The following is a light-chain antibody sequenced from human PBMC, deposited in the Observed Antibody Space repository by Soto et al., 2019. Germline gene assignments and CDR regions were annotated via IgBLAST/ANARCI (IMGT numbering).Light chain of an antibody. Sequence: IVLTQSPGILSLSLGERATLSCRASQNVSNNYLAWYQQRPGQIPRLLIYSASSRAAGIPDRFSGSGSGTDFTLTITRLEPDDFAVYYCQHFDNSLFTFGPGTKVDIK. CDR1: QNVSNNY. CDR2: SAS. J-gene: IGKJ3*01. CDR3: QHFDNSLFT. V-gene: IGKV3-20*01.